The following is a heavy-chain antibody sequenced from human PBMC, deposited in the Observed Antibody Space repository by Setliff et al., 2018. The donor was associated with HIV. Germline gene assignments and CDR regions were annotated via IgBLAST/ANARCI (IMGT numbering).Heavy chain of an antibody. CDR2: VYHTGST. CDR1: GYSISSRYY. Sequence: SETLSLTCTVSGYSISSRYYWGWIRQPPGKGLEWIGSVYHTGSTYYNPSLKSRVTLSLDTSKNQFSLELTSVTAADTAVYYCARHDCGGDCSINWFDPWGQGTLVTVSS. CDR3: ARHDCGGDCSINWFDP. V-gene: IGHV4-38-2*02. D-gene: IGHD2-21*02. J-gene: IGHJ5*02.